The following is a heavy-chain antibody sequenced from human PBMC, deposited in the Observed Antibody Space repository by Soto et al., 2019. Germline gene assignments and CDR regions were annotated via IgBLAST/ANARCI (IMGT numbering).Heavy chain of an antibody. J-gene: IGHJ4*02. CDR1: GASISSHY. D-gene: IGHD3-10*01. CDR2: IYYSGST. Sequence: SETLSLTCTVSGASISSHYWSWIRQPPEKGLEFIGYIYYSGSTSYNPSLKSRVTISIDTSKNHFSLKLSSVTAADTAAYYCVSRQYFGSGNFIDYWGQGTLVTVSS. CDR3: VSRQYFGSGNFIDY. V-gene: IGHV4-59*11.